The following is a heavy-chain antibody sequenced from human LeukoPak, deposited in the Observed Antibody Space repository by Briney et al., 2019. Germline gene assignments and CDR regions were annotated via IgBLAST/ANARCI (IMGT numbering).Heavy chain of an antibody. Sequence: SQTLSLTCAISGDSVSSNSAAWNWIRQSPSSGLEWLGRTYYRSKWYNDYAVSVKSRITINPDTSKNQFSLQLNSVTPEDTAVYYCARDGGYCSGGSCWSWFDPWGQGTLVTVSS. CDR3: ARDGGYCSGGSCWSWFDP. D-gene: IGHD2-15*01. V-gene: IGHV6-1*01. CDR2: TYYRSKWYN. CDR1: GDSVSSNSAA. J-gene: IGHJ5*02.